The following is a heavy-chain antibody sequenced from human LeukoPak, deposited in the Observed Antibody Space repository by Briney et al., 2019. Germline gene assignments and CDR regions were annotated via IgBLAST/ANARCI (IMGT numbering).Heavy chain of an antibody. CDR1: GFTFSGYW. J-gene: IGHJ3*01. CDR3: ARDSNPRGGYDAFDF. D-gene: IGHD3-10*01. CDR2: IKGDESKK. V-gene: IGHV3-7*01. Sequence: HTGGSLRLSCAASGFTFSGYWMTWVRQAPGKGPEWVANIKGDESKKYYVDSVKGRFTISRDNAKNSLYLQMNSLRAEDTAVYYCARDSNPRGGYDAFDFWGQGTLVTVSS.